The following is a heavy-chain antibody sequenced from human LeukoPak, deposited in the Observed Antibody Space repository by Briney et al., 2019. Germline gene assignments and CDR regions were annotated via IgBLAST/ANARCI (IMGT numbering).Heavy chain of an antibody. CDR1: GFKFDDYA. CDR2: INWNSGSV. V-gene: IGHV3-9*01. Sequence: GGSLRLSCAASGFKFDDYAMHWVRHGPGKGLEWVAGINWNSGSVGYADSVRGRFTISRDNAKNSLYLQMNSLRAEDTAVYYCARGGYDFWSGYYIDYYFDYWGQGTLVTASS. D-gene: IGHD3-3*01. J-gene: IGHJ4*02. CDR3: ARGGYDFWSGYYIDYYFDY.